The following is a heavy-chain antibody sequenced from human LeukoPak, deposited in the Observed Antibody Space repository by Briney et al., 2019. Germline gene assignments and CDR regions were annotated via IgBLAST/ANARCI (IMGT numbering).Heavy chain of an antibody. J-gene: IGHJ4*02. CDR3: ARPRRYGSGSYCFDY. V-gene: IGHV1-2*02. CDR1: GYIFTGYY. CDR2: INPNSGGT. D-gene: IGHD3-10*01. Sequence: ASVKVSCKASGYIFTGYYMHWVRQAPGQGLEWMGWINPNSGGTNYAQKFQGRVTMTRDTSISTAYMELSRLRSDDTAVYYCARPRRYGSGSYCFDYWGQGTLVTVSS.